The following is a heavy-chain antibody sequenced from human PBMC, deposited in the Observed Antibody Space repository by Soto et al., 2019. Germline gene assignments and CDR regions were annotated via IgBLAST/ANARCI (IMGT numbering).Heavy chain of an antibody. CDR1: GFSITSSGVT. V-gene: IGHV2-5*01. Sequence: QITLKESGPTLVKPTQTLTLTCTFSGFSITSSGVTVGWIRQPPGKALEWLALIDWNDDKRYSPSLKSRLTITKDTSKSQVVLTMTNMGPGDTDTYFCAHSGYFYGLGAFYSWGQGALVTVSS. CDR2: IDWNDDK. D-gene: IGHD5-18*01. CDR3: AHSGYFYGLGAFYS. J-gene: IGHJ4*02.